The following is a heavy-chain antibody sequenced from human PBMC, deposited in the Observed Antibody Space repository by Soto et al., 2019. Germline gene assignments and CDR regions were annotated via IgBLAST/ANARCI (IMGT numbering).Heavy chain of an antibody. Sequence: GGSLRLSCAASGFTFSSYGMHWVRQAPGKGLEWVAVIWYDGSNKYYADSVKGRFTISRDNSKNTLYLRMNSLRAEDTAVYYCARELGGGGTTKGWFDPWGQGTLVTVSS. D-gene: IGHD1-1*01. CDR1: GFTFSSYG. V-gene: IGHV3-33*01. CDR3: ARELGGGGTTKGWFDP. CDR2: IWYDGSNK. J-gene: IGHJ5*02.